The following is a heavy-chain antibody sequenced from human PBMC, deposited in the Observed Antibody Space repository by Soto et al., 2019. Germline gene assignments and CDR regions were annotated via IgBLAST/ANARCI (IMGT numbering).Heavy chain of an antibody. J-gene: IGHJ6*02. CDR2: IWYDGSNK. D-gene: IGHD3-3*01. CDR3: ARGSYFGVALWDYYYGMDV. Sequence: GGSLRLSCAASGFTFSIYGMHWVRQAPGKGLEWVAVIWYDGSNKYYADSVKGRFTISRDNSKNTLYLQMNSLRAEDTAVYYCARGSYFGVALWDYYYGMDVWGQGTTVTVSS. CDR1: GFTFSIYG. V-gene: IGHV3-33*01.